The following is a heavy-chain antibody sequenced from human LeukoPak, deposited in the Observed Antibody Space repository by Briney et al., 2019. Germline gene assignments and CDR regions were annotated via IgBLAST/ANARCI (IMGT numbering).Heavy chain of an antibody. D-gene: IGHD2-2*03. J-gene: IGHJ4*02. CDR2: ISSSSSYI. CDR1: GFTFSSYS. V-gene: IGHV3-21*01. Sequence: GGSLRLSCAASGFTFSSYSMNWVRQAPGKGLEWVSSISSSSSYIYYADSVKGPFTISRDNAKNSLYLQMNSLRAEDTAVYYCARDEVRGYGYLGYWGQGTLVTVSS. CDR3: ARDEVRGYGYLGY.